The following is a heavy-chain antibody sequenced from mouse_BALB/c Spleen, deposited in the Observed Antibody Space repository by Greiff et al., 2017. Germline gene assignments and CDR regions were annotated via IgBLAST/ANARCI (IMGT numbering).Heavy chain of an antibody. Sequence: VQLQQSGAELVRPGSSVKISCKASGYAFSSYWMNWVKQRPGQGLEWIGQIYPGDGDTNYNGKFKGKATLTADKSSSTAYMQLSSLTSEDSAVYFCARITTVVGGTVYYFDYWGQGTTLTVSS. CDR1: GYAFSSYW. CDR2: IYPGDGDT. J-gene: IGHJ2*01. D-gene: IGHD1-1*01. CDR3: ARITTVVGGTVYYFDY. V-gene: IGHV1-80*01.